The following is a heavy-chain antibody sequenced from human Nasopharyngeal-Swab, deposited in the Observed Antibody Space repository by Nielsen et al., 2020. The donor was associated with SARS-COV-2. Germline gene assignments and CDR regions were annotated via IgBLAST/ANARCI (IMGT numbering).Heavy chain of an antibody. V-gene: IGHV1-46*01. CDR2: INPSGGST. CDR3: ATGTVVGATGWFDP. Sequence: WVRQAPGQGLEWMGIINPSGGSTSHAQKFQGRVTMTRDTSTSTVYMELSSLRSEDTAVYYCATGTVVGATGWFDPWGQGTLVTVSS. J-gene: IGHJ5*02. D-gene: IGHD1-26*01.